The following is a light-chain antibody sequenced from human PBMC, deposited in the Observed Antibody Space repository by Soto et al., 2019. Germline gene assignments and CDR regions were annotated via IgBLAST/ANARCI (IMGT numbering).Light chain of an antibody. Sequence: QSALTQPASVSGSPGQSITISCTGTSSDIGGYDYVSWYQQYPGKVPKLMIYDVTNRASGVPSRFSASKSGDTASLTISGLQAEDEADYYCSSYTSTSTLVGFGGGTKVTGL. CDR2: DVT. V-gene: IGLV2-14*01. CDR3: SSYTSTSTLVG. CDR1: SSDIGGYDY. J-gene: IGLJ2*01.